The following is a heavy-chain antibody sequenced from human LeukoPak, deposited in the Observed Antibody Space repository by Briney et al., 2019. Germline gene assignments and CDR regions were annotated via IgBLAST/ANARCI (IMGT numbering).Heavy chain of an antibody. J-gene: IGHJ3*02. CDR3: ARVPVLYYKTHDAFDI. CDR2: IYTSGNT. V-gene: IGHV4-61*02. CDR1: GGSISSGGYY. D-gene: IGHD2-8*01. Sequence: PSETLSLTCTVSGGSISSGGYYWSWSRQPAGKGLKWIGRIYTSGNTNYNPSLKSRVTISVDTSKNQFSLKLSSVTAADTAVYYCARVPVLYYKTHDAFDIWGQGTMVTVSS.